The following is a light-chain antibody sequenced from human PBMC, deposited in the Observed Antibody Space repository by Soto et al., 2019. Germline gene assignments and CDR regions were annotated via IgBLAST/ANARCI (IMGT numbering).Light chain of an antibody. V-gene: IGLV2-18*01. J-gene: IGLJ1*01. CDR3: GLYSSNGSLI. Sequence: QSVLTQPPSVSGSPGQSVTISCTATTTDIDNYDSVSWYQQAPGTAPKLIIYDVNNRPSGAPDRFSGSTSGHTASLTISGLQAEDETDYFCGLYSSNGSLIFGPGTKATV. CDR2: DVN. CDR1: TTDIDNYDS.